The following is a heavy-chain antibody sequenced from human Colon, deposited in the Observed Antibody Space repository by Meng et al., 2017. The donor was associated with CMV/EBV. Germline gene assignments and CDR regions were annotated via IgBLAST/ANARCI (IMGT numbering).Heavy chain of an antibody. J-gene: IGHJ4*02. V-gene: IGHV4-39*01. Sequence: SGDTISSSGYYWGWVRQRPGQGFEWIGRLYYTGSTYYNTSLGSRVTMSVDTSRNQFSLKLSSVTAADTAVYYCARQGGASPTTGVFWGPGILVTVSS. CDR3: ARQGGASPTTGVF. CDR1: GDTISSSGYY. CDR2: LYYTGST. D-gene: IGHD1-26*01.